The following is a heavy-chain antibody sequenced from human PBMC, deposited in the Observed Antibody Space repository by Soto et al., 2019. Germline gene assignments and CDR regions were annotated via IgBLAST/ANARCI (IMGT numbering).Heavy chain of an antibody. D-gene: IGHD5-18*01. CDR2: ISYDGSNK. J-gene: IGHJ4*02. CDR1: GFTISRYG. CDR3: ANEAYSYGYGAFDY. Sequence: PGGPLRLSCAASGFTISRYGMHWVRQAPGKGLEWVAVISYDGSNKYYADSVKGRFTISRDNSKNTLYLQMNSLRAEDTAVYYCANEAYSYGYGAFDYRGQGTLVTVSS. V-gene: IGHV3-30*18.